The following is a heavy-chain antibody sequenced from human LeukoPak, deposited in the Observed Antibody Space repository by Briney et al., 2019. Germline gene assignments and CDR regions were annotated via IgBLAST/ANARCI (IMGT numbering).Heavy chain of an antibody. J-gene: IGHJ5*02. V-gene: IGHV1-2*06. CDR1: GYTFTGYY. CDR2: INPNSGGT. D-gene: IGHD5-18*01. Sequence: ASVKVSCKXSGYTFTGYYMHWVRQAPGQGLEWMGRINPNSGGTNYAQKFQGRVTMTRDTSISTAYMELSRLRSDDTAVYYCASSGGYSYGYHSWGQGTLVTVSS. CDR3: ASSGGYSYGYHS.